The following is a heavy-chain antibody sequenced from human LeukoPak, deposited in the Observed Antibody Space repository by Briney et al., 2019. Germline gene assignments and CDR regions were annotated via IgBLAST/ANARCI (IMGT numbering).Heavy chain of an antibody. J-gene: IGHJ4*02. CDR1: GGSLSNYY. CDR2: IYYGGAT. CDR3: ARFGITVVRGGKYYFDY. V-gene: IGHV4-59*08. D-gene: IGHD3-10*01. Sequence: SETLSLTCTVSGGSLSNYYWSWIPQPPGKGLEWIGHIYYGGATKYNPSLKSRITISVDTSKNQFSLMLSSVTAADTAVYYCARFGITVVRGGKYYFDYWGQGTLVTVSS.